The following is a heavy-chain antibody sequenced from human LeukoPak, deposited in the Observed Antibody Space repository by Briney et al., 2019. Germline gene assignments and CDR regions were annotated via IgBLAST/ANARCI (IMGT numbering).Heavy chain of an antibody. CDR3: ARGASRADY. CDR1: GFTFRSYN. J-gene: IGHJ4*02. Sequence: GGSLRLSCAASGFTFRSYNMNWARQAPGKRPEWVSSISSSSSYIYYADSVKGRFTISRDDAKNSLYLQMNSLRAEDTALYYCARGASRADYWGQGTLVTVSS. CDR2: ISSSSSYI. V-gene: IGHV3-21*01.